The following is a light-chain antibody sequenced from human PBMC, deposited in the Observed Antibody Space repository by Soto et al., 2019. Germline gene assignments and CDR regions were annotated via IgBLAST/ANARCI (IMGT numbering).Light chain of an antibody. CDR3: QQYKSYTYT. CDR2: RAS. J-gene: IGKJ2*01. V-gene: IGKV1-5*03. Sequence: DIQMTQSPSTLSASVGDRVTITCRASQSIDRWLAWYQQKPGKAPKLLIYRASSLESGVPSRFSGSGSGTEFPFTISSLQPDDVATYYCQQYKSYTYTFAQGTKLEIK. CDR1: QSIDRW.